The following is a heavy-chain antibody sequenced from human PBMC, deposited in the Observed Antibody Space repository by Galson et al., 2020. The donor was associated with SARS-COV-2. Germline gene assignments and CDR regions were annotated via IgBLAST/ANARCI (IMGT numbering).Heavy chain of an antibody. CDR1: GFTFSSYS. Sequence: NSGGSLRLSCAASGFTFSSYSMNWVRQAPGKGLEWVSSISSSSSYIYYADSVKGRFTISRDNAKNSLYLQMNSLRAEDTAVYYCASIAAAERDYYYYYGMDVWGQGTTVTVSS. CDR3: ASIAAAERDYYYYYGMDV. D-gene: IGHD6-13*01. J-gene: IGHJ6*02. V-gene: IGHV3-21*01. CDR2: ISSSSSYI.